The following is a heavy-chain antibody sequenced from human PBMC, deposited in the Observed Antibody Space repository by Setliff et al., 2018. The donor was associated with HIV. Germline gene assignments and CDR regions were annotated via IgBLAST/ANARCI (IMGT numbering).Heavy chain of an antibody. D-gene: IGHD3-10*01. V-gene: IGHV1-58*01. CDR1: GFTFTDCA. J-gene: IGHJ3*02. CDR2: IVVGRGNT. Sequence: SVKVSCKASGFTFTDCAVQWVRQTRGQRLEWIGWIVVGRGNTNYAQQFQGRVTITRDMSTSTAYMELSSLRSEDTAVYYCVADPSISMVRGLILGSAFDIWGQGTMVTVSS. CDR3: VADPSISMVRGLILGSAFDI.